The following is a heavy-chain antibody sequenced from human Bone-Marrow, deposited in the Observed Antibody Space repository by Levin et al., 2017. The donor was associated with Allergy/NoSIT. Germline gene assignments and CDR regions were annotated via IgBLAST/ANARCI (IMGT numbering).Heavy chain of an antibody. D-gene: IGHD5-18*01. V-gene: IGHV3-33*01. CDR2: IWHDGITK. CDR3: AAAYSAGWFDP. CDR1: GITFSTYG. J-gene: IGHJ5*02. Sequence: PGESLKISCVASGITFSTYGMHWVRQAPGKGLEWVADIWHDGITKYYADSVKGRFTISRDNSKSTLYLEMNNLRVDDTAVYYCAAAYSAGWFDPWGQGTLVTVSS.